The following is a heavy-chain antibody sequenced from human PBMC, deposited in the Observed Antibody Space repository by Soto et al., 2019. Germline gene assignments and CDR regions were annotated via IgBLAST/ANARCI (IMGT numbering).Heavy chain of an antibody. CDR3: ARDLSPPTTALYYYGMEV. CDR1: GGTFSSYA. J-gene: IGHJ6*02. D-gene: IGHD3-16*02. V-gene: IGHV1-69*13. CDR2: IIPIFGTA. Sequence: ASVKVSCKASGGTFSSYAISWVRQAPGQGLEWMGGIIPIFGTANYAQKFQGRVTITADESTSTAYMELSSLRSEDTAVYYCARDLSPPTTALYYYGMEVWGQGTTVTVSS.